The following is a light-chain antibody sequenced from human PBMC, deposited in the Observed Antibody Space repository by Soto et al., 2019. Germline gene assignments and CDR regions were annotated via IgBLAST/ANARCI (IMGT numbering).Light chain of an antibody. CDR1: QTIDTY. Sequence: DIQLTQSPSSLSASVGDTVTITCRASQTIDTYLNWYQHKPGKAPYLLIYAASNLQTGVPSRFRGSGSETDFALTISSLEPEDFATYCCQQSDGTPPLTFGGGTKVEI. J-gene: IGKJ4*01. CDR3: QQSDGTPPLT. CDR2: AAS. V-gene: IGKV1-39*01.